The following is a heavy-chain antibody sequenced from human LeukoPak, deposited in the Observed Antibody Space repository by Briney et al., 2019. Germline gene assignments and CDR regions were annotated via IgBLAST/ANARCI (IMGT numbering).Heavy chain of an antibody. Sequence: GGSLRLSCAASGFTFSDSNMNWVRQTPGKGLEWISYISGSSTTIYYADSVKGRFTISRDNAKNSLYLQMNSLRGEDTAVYYCARDLKSKSMVVLVGGTGVFDIWGQGAMVTVSS. J-gene: IGHJ3*02. CDR2: ISGSSTTI. CDR1: GFTFSDSN. CDR3: ARDLKSKSMVVLVGGTGVFDI. V-gene: IGHV3-48*01. D-gene: IGHD3-22*01.